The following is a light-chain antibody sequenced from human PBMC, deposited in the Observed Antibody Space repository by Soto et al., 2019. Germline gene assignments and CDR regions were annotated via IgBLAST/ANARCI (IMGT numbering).Light chain of an antibody. J-gene: IGKJ1*01. Sequence: DIQMTQSPSSVSASVGDRVTITCRASQGITNRLAWYQQKPGTAPKVLIYEASSLQSGVPSRISGSGSGTEFTLTISSLQPDDFATYYCQQYNSFSWTFGQGTKVDIK. V-gene: IGKV1-5*01. CDR1: QGITNR. CDR3: QQYNSFSWT. CDR2: EAS.